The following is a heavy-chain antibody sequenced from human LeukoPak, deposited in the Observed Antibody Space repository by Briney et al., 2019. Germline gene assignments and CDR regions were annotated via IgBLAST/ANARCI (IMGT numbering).Heavy chain of an antibody. D-gene: IGHD3-10*01. CDR1: GGSFSGYY. J-gene: IGHJ6*03. V-gene: IGHV4-34*01. Sequence: SETLSLTCAVYGGSFSGYYWSWIRQPPGKGLEWIGEINHSGSTNYNPSLKSRVTIPVDTSKNQFSLKLSSVTAADTAVYYCAGANYYASGSYPPDYYYYMDVWGKGTTVTISS. CDR3: AGANYYASGSYPPDYYYYMDV. CDR2: INHSGST.